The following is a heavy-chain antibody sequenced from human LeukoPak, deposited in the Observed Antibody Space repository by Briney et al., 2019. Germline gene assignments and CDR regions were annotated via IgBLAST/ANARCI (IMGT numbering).Heavy chain of an antibody. J-gene: IGHJ3*02. D-gene: IGHD3-3*01. CDR2: ISYSGRT. CDR1: SGSITSSSHY. V-gene: IGHV4-39*01. Sequence: SETLSLTCTVSSGSITSSSHYWGWIRQPPGKGLEWIGIISYSGRTYYNPSLKSRLTISVDTSKNQFSLKLSSVTAADTAVYFCATLRSPPNAFDIWGQGTMVTVSS. CDR3: ATLRSPPNAFDI.